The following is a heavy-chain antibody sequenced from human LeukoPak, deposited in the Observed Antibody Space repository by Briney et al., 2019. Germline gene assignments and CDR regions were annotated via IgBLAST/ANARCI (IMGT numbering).Heavy chain of an antibody. V-gene: IGHV1-46*02. CDR3: AKDAANLLYYFDY. D-gene: IGHD2-15*01. J-gene: IGHJ4*02. CDR1: ANNFNSYY. CDR2: INPSGGST. Sequence: ASVKVSCKASANNFNSYYIHWVRQAPGQGLEWMGIINPSGGSTSYAQNFQGRVTMTRDTSTSTVYMELNSLRAEDTAVYYCAKDAANLLYYFDYWGQGALVTVSS.